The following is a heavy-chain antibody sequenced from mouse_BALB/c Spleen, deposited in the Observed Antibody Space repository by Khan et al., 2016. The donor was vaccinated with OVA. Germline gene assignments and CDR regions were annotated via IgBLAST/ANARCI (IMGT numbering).Heavy chain of an antibody. J-gene: IGHJ4*01. CDR2: IWGDGTT. CDR1: GFSLTGYG. D-gene: IGHD2-10*01. CDR3: ARAYYGNYREAMDY. Sequence: QVQLKESGPGLVAPSQSLSITCTVSGFSLTGYGVNWVRQPPGKGLEWLGMIWGDGTTDYNSALNSRLSISKDNSKSQVFLKMNSLQTDDTARYDCARAYYGNYREAMDYWGQGTSVTVSA. V-gene: IGHV2-6-7*01.